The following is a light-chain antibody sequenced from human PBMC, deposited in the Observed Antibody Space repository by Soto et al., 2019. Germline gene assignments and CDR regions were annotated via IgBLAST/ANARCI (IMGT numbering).Light chain of an antibody. J-gene: IGKJ1*01. CDR1: QSVGSRY. CDR2: GTS. V-gene: IGKV3-20*01. Sequence: EIVLTQSPGTLSLSPGERATLSCRASQSVGSRYLAWYQQKPGQAPRLLIYGTSNRATGIPDRFSGSGSGTDFTLTISRLEPEDFAVYYSQQYGSSGTFGQGTKVDI. CDR3: QQYGSSGT.